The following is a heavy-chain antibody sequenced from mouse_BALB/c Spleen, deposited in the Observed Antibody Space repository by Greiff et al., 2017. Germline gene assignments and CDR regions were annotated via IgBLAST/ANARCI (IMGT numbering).Heavy chain of an antibody. J-gene: IGHJ3*01. Sequence: EVMLVESGGGLVQPGGSRKLSCAASGFTFSSFGMHWVRQAPEKGLEWVAYISSGSSTIYYADTVKGRFTISRDNPKKTLFLQMTSLRSEDTAMYYCARSEAYYGGFAYWGQGTLVTVSA. CDR2: ISSGSSTI. D-gene: IGHD2-10*01. CDR3: ARSEAYYGGFAY. CDR1: GFTFSSFG. V-gene: IGHV5-17*02.